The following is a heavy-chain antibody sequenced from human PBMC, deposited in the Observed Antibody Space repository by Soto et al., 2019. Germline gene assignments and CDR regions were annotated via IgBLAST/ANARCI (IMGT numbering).Heavy chain of an antibody. Sequence: ASVKVSCKASGYTFTGYYLHWVRQAPGQGLEWMGWVNPNNGVTNFAQKFQGRVTMTRDTSISTAYMELGSLRSDDTAVYYCARRKGGSSNCYFDYRGLGTLVTVSS. V-gene: IGHV1-2*02. J-gene: IGHJ4*02. D-gene: IGHD1-26*01. CDR1: GYTFTGYY. CDR2: VNPNNGVT. CDR3: ARRKGGSSNCYFDY.